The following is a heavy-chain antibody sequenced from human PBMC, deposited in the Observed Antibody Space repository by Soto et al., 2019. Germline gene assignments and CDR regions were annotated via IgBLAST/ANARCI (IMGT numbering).Heavy chain of an antibody. CDR3: AKDGLAVHPGTVDY. V-gene: IGHV3-30*18. CDR1: GFTFSSYG. D-gene: IGHD1-7*01. Sequence: GGSLRLSCAASGFTFSSYGMHWVRQAPGKGLEWVAVISYDGSNKYYADSVKGRFTISRDNSKNTLYLQMNSLRAEDTAVYYCAKDGLAVHPGTVDYWGQGTLVTVSS. CDR2: ISYDGSNK. J-gene: IGHJ4*02.